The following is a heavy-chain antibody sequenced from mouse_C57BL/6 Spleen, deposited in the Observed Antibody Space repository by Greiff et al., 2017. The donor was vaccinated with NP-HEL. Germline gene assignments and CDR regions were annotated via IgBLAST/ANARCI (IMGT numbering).Heavy chain of an antibody. J-gene: IGHJ1*03. V-gene: IGHV1-69*01. CDR2: IDPSGSYT. Sequence: QVQLQQPGAELVMPGASVKLSCKASGYTFTSYWMHWVKQRPGQGLEWIGEIDPSGSYTNYNQKFKGKSTLTVDKSSSTAYMQLSSLTSEDSAVYYFARRIYYYGTDVWGTGTTVTVSS. CDR1: GYTFTSYW. D-gene: IGHD1-1*01. CDR3: ARRIYYYGTDV.